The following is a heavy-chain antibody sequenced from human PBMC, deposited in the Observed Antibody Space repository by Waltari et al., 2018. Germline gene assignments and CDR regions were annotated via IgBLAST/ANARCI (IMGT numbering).Heavy chain of an antibody. CDR3: ALDTGALWMDV. D-gene: IGHD2-21*01. J-gene: IGHJ6*02. CDR2: INPSGGST. CDR1: EYTFTTSY. Sequence: QVQLVQSGAEVKKPGASVKISCTTSEYTFTTSYIHCVRQAPGQGLEWMGIINPSGGSTSYAQKFQGRVTMTRDTSTSTVYMELSGLRSEDTAVYYCALDTGALWMDVWGQGTTVTVSS. V-gene: IGHV1-46*01.